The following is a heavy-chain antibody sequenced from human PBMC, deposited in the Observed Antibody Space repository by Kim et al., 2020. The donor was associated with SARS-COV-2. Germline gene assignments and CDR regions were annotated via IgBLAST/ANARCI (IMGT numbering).Heavy chain of an antibody. CDR1: GFTFSSYS. Sequence: GGSLRLSCAASGFTFSSYSMNWVRQAPGKGLEWVSSISSSSSYIYYADSVKGRFTISRDNAKNSLYLQMNSLRAEDTAVYYCAREGVDTAIISIWDYGMEVWGQGTTVTVAS. J-gene: IGHJ6*01. CDR2: ISSSSSYI. D-gene: IGHD2-21*02. V-gene: IGHV3-21*01. CDR3: AREGVDTAIISIWDYGMEV.